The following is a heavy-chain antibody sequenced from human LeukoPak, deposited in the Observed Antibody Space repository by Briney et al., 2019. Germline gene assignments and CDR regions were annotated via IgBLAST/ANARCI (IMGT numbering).Heavy chain of an antibody. CDR3: ARPSYGDYFDY. CDR2: IYYRGST. D-gene: IGHD4-17*01. V-gene: IGHV4-59*08. J-gene: IGHJ4*02. CDR1: GGSISSYY. Sequence: PSETLSLTCTVSGGSISSYYWSWIRQPPGKGLEWIGYIYYRGSTSYNPSLKSRVTILVDTSKNQFSLKLSSVTAADTAVYYCARPSYGDYFDYWGQGTLVTVSS.